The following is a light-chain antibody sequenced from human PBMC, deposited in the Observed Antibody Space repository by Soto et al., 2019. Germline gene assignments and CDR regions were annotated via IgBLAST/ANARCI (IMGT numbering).Light chain of an antibody. CDR2: DVN. J-gene: IGLJ1*01. CDR3: CSFAGSFTSYV. V-gene: IGLV2-11*01. CDR1: SNY. Sequence: QSVLTQPRSVSGSPGQSVTISCTGTSNYVSWYQQHPGNAPKLMIHDVNKRPSGVPDRFSGSKSGNTASLTISGLQAEDEADYYCCSFAGSFTSYVFGSGTKVTVL.